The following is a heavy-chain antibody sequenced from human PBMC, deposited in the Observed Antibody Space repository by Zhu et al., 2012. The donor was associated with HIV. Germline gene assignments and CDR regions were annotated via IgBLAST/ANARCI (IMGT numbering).Heavy chain of an antibody. CDR1: GGSTSSHY. CDR2: VYYTGTT. J-gene: IGHJ4*02. Sequence: QVQLQESGPGLVKPSETLSLTCSVSGGSTSSHYWSWIRQPPGKGLEWIGYVYYTGTTNYNPSLKSRVTISLDMSKNQFSLKLTSVTAADTAVYYCARLRDTSGYYYPFDYWAREPWVTVSS. CDR3: ARLRDTSGYYYPFDY. V-gene: IGHV4-59*11. D-gene: IGHD3-22*01.